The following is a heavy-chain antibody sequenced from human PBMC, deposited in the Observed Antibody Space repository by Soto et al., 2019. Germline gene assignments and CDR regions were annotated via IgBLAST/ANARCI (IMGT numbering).Heavy chain of an antibody. CDR3: ARGLAHYGSGSYYPWYYGMDV. CDR2: IYYSGST. J-gene: IGHJ6*04. Sequence: QVQLQESGPGLVKPSQTLSLTCTVSGGSLSSGGYYWSWIRQHPGKGLEWIGYIYYSGSTYYNPSLQCRVTISVDPSKNQFPLELSSLTSADTAVYYCARGLAHYGSGSYYPWYYGMDVWGKGTTVTVSS. D-gene: IGHD3-10*01. V-gene: IGHV4-31*03. CDR1: GGSLSSGGYY.